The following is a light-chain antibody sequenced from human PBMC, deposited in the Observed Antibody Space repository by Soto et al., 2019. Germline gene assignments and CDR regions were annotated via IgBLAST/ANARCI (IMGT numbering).Light chain of an antibody. CDR1: QSIASF. Sequence: DIQMTQSPTSLSASIGDTVTITCRASQSIASFLNWLQLKPGKAPKLLISDTSTLQTGVPSRLSGGGSGTEFTLTISSLQPEDAALYFCQQDYSPLHAFGAGTRVEIK. CDR3: QQDYSPLHA. J-gene: IGKJ4*01. V-gene: IGKV1-39*01. CDR2: DTS.